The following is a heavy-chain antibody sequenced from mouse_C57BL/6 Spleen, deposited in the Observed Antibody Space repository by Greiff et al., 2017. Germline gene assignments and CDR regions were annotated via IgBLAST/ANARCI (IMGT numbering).Heavy chain of an antibody. CDR2: ISSDGSN. J-gene: IGHJ3*01. V-gene: IGHV3-6*01. Sequence: EVKLLESGPGLVKPSQSLSLTCSVTGYSITSGYYWYWLRQFPGNKLEWMGYISSDGSNNYNPSLKNRISITRDTSKNQFFLKLNSVTTEDTATDDGARDSPFAYWGQGTLVTVSA. CDR3: ARDSPFAY. CDR1: GYSITSGYY.